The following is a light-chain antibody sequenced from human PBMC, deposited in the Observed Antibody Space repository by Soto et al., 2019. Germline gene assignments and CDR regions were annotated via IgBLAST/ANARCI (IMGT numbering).Light chain of an antibody. Sequence: EIVMTQSPATLSVSPGEKATLSCRTSQSVGSNLAWYQRKPGQAPGLLIYGASTRATGIPARFSGSGSGTEFTLTISSLQSEDFAVYYCQQYNNWPLTFGGGTKVEIK. CDR3: QQYNNWPLT. CDR2: GAS. V-gene: IGKV3-15*01. J-gene: IGKJ4*01. CDR1: QSVGSN.